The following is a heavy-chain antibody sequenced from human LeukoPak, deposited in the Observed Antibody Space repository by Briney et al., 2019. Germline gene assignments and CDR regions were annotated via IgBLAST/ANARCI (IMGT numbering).Heavy chain of an antibody. Sequence: SQTLSLTCAVSGGSISSGGYSWSWIRQPPGKGLEWIGYIYHSGSTYYNPSLKSRVTISVDRSKNQFSLKLSSVTAADAAVYYRARGFDPWGQGTLVTVSS. CDR2: IYHSGST. CDR1: GGSISSGGYS. J-gene: IGHJ5*02. V-gene: IGHV4-30-2*01. CDR3: ARGFDP.